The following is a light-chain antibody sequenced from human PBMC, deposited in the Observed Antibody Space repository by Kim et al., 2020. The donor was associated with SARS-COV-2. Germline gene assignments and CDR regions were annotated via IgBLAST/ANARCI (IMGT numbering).Light chain of an antibody. CDR3: HQYNSWPRT. J-gene: IGKJ1*01. CDR1: QRISSN. V-gene: IGKV3-15*01. CDR2: GAS. Sequence: EVVMTQSPATLSVSPGERVTLLCRASQRISSNLAWYQQTPGQSPRLLIYGASTRASGLPARFSGSGSGTEFTLTISSLQSEDSAVYYCHQYNSWPRTFGQGTKVDIK.